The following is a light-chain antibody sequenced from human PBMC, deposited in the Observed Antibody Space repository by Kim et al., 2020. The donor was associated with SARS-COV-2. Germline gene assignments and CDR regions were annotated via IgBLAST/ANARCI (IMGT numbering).Light chain of an antibody. Sequence: DTITLTWSSSNIDVGYDVHGYQQLPRTAPTPLIFGYGIRHPGAADPFRVSNSGTADSLSITGLQAEDEADYYCQCYYNTLSGSVVFGGGTQLTVL. V-gene: IGLV1-40*01. CDR2: GYG. CDR3: QCYYNTLSGSVV. CDR1: SSNIDVGYD. J-gene: IGLJ3*02.